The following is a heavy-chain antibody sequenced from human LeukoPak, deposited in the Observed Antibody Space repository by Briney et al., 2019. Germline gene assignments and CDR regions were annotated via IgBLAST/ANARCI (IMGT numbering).Heavy chain of an antibody. V-gene: IGHV3-30*02. CDR3: AKDYKWSFDV. J-gene: IGHJ2*01. CDR2: IRHHGNDK. CDR1: GFTFSDYG. D-gene: IGHD1-1*01. Sequence: GGSLRLSCAAPGFTFSDYGMHWVRQAPGKGLEWVAYIRHHGNDKYYADSVRGRFTISRDNSKNTLYLQMNSLTAEDTAVFYCAKDYKWSFDVWGRGTLVTVSS.